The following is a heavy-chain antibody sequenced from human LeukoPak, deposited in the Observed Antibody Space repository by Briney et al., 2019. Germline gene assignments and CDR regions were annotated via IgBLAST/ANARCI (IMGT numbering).Heavy chain of an antibody. J-gene: IGHJ4*02. Sequence: GGSLRLSCAASVFTFSSYAMSWVRQAPGKGLEWVSAISGSGGSTYYADSVKGRFTISRDNSKNTLYLQMNSLRAEDTAAYYCAKDLGIAVADHNFDYWGQGTLVTVSS. CDR3: AKDLGIAVADHNFDY. CDR2: ISGSGGST. V-gene: IGHV3-23*01. D-gene: IGHD6-19*01. CDR1: VFTFSSYA.